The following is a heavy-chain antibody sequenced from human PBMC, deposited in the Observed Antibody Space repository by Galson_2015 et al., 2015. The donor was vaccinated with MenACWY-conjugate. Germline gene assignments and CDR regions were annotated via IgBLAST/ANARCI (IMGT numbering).Heavy chain of an antibody. V-gene: IGHV3-74*01. D-gene: IGHD1-26*01. J-gene: IGHJ4*02. CDR1: GFTFSTYW. Sequence: AASGFTFSTYWMHWVPQAPGKGLVWVSRINSDGRSTSYADSVKGRFTISRDNAKNTLYLQMNSLRAEDTAVYYCARLGGNYRTTSHFDYWGQGTLVTVSS. CDR2: INSDGRST. CDR3: ARLGGNYRTTSHFDY.